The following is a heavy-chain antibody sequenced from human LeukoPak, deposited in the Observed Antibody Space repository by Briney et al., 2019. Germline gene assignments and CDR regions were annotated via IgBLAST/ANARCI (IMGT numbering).Heavy chain of an antibody. CDR3: ARGRATTVSFYYYYYMDV. V-gene: IGHV3-74*01. CDR1: GFTLSSYW. D-gene: IGHD4-11*01. J-gene: IGHJ6*03. Sequence: GRSLRLSCAASGFTLSSYWMHWVRRVPGTGLVWVSSINSVGSNTNYADSVEGRFTISRDNAKNTVYLQINSLRAEDTAVYYCARGRATTVSFYYYYYMDVWGKGTTVTVS. CDR2: INSVGSNT.